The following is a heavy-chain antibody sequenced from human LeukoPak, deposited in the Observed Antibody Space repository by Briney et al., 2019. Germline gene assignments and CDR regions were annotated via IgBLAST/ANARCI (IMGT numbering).Heavy chain of an antibody. CDR1: GFTFSGYS. D-gene: IGHD3-9*01. Sequence: GGSLRLSCAASGFTFSGYSMNWVRQAPGKGLEWVSSISSSSSYIYYADSVKGRFTISRDNAKNSLYLQMNSLRAEDTAVYYCARDSAGYYDILTGYIRNYNWFDPWGQGTLVTVSS. CDR3: ARDSAGYYDILTGYIRNYNWFDP. J-gene: IGHJ5*02. CDR2: ISSSSSYI. V-gene: IGHV3-21*01.